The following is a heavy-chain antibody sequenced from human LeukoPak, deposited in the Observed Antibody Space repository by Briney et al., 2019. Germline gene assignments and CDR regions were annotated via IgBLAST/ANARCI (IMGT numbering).Heavy chain of an antibody. J-gene: IGHJ5*02. CDR3: ATVTKVTTIWFDP. D-gene: IGHD4-17*01. CDR2: IYYSGST. V-gene: IGHV4-39*07. Sequence: PSETLSLTCTVSGCSISSSSYYWGWIRQPPGKGLECIGSIYYSGSTYYNPSLKSRVTISVDTSKNQCSLKLSSVTAADTAVYYCATVTKVTTIWFDPWGQGTLVTVSS. CDR1: GCSISSSSYY.